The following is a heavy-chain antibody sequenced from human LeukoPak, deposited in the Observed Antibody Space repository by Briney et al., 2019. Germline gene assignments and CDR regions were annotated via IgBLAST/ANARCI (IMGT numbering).Heavy chain of an antibody. D-gene: IGHD6-6*01. CDR3: ARGPRRIGYSSSSAPGWFDP. CDR2: INHSGST. CDR1: GGSFSGYY. V-gene: IGHV4-34*01. Sequence: SETLSLTCAVYGGSFSGYYWSWIRQPPGKGLEWIGEINHSGSTNYNPSLESRVTISVDTSKNQFSLKLSSVTAADTAVYYCARGPRRIGYSSSSAPGWFDPWGQGTLVTVSS. J-gene: IGHJ5*02.